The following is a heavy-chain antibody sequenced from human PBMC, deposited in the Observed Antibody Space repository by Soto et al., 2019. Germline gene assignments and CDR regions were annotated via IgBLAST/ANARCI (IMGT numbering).Heavy chain of an antibody. CDR3: ARVRRITSFVT. D-gene: IGHD3-16*01. CDR2: INAGNGNT. CDR1: GYTFTSYA. V-gene: IGHV1-3*01. Sequence: QVQLVKSGDEVKKPGASVKVSCKASGYTFTSYAMHSVRKDPGPRLEWMGWINAGNGNTKYSQNFQVRFTITRDTSASTAYMQMSSLRSEDTAVYYCARVRRITSFVTWGQVTLVTASS. J-gene: IGHJ5*02.